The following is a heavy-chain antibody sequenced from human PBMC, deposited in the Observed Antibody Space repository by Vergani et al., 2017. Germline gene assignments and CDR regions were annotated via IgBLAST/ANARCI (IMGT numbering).Heavy chain of an antibody. Sequence: QVQLQESGPGLVKPSQTLSLTCTVSGGSFSTGGPSWTWLRQTGGKGLVWIGRIYTSGATNYNPSLWSRAIMSVDESKKQFSLKLTTVTAADTAVYYCAXDGGEDDKEALDVWGQGTKVTVTS. CDR3: AXDGGEDDKEALDV. D-gene: IGHD3-16*01. CDR1: GGSFSTGGPS. J-gene: IGHJ3*01. V-gene: IGHV4-61*02. CDR2: IYTSGAT.